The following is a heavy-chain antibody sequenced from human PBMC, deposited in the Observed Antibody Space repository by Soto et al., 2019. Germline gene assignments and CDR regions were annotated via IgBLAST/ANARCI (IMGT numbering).Heavy chain of an antibody. D-gene: IGHD3-22*01. CDR3: ARHEKDFYDSSGSFDY. Sequence: SETLSLTCTVSGGSISSGGYYWSWIRQHPGTGLEWIEHISYSGSTYYNTSLKSRVTISVDTSRNQFFLRLNSVTAADTAVYYCARHEKDFYDSSGSFDYWGQGTLVTVSS. V-gene: IGHV4-31*03. CDR2: ISYSGST. J-gene: IGHJ4*02. CDR1: GGSISSGGYY.